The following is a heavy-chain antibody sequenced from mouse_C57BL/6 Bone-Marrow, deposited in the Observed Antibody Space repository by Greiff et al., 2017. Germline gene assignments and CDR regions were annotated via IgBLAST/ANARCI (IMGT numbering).Heavy chain of an antibody. CDR1: GYTFTSYD. Sequence: VHLVESGPELVKPGASVKLSCKASGYTFTSYDINWVKQRPGQGLEWIGWIYPRDGSTKYNEKFKGKATLTVDTSSSTAYMALHSLTSEDSAVYFCARLEFDGSSGDWYFDVWGTGTTVTVSS. D-gene: IGHD1-1*01. CDR2: IYPRDGST. J-gene: IGHJ1*03. CDR3: ARLEFDGSSGDWYFDV. V-gene: IGHV1-85*01.